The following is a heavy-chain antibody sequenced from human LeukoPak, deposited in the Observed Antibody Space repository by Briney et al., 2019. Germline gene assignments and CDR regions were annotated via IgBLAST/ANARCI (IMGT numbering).Heavy chain of an antibody. Sequence: GESLKISCQGSGYNFTSYWIAWVRQMPGKGLEWMGIIYPGDSDTRYSPSFQGQVTISADKSISTAYPQWSSLKASDTAMYYCARFGSGDYFDSWGQGTLVTVSP. CDR2: IYPGDSDT. D-gene: IGHD3-3*01. V-gene: IGHV5-51*01. CDR1: GYNFTSYW. CDR3: ARFGSGDYFDS. J-gene: IGHJ4*02.